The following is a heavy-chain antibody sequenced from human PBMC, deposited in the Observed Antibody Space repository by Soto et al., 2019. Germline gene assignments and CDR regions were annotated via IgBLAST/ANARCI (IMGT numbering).Heavy chain of an antibody. J-gene: IGHJ6*02. CDR1: GFNFNSYT. Sequence: EVQLVESGGGLVKPGGSLRLSCAASGFNFNSYTINWVRQAPGKRLEWLSSISSSGYIFSTDSVRGRVTISRDNAKNSGYLQINSHRAEDTAVAVCARDCSGGTCYPGMDVWGQGTTVTVSS. D-gene: IGHD2-15*01. CDR3: ARDCSGGTCYPGMDV. V-gene: IGHV3-21*01. CDR2: ISSSGYI.